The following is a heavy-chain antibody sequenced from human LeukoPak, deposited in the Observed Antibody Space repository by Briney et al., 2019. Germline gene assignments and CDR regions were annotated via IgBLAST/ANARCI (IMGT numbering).Heavy chain of an antibody. V-gene: IGHV4-61*08. CDR1: GGSISSGGYY. J-gene: IGHJ5*02. Sequence: PSETLSLTCTVSGGSISSGGYYWSWIRQAPGTGLEWMGDIYYSGTTKYNPSLKSRVTISVDTSKNQFSLNLRSVTAADTAVYYCARDRNGGYNWFDPWGQGTLVTVSS. CDR3: ARDRNGGYNWFDP. D-gene: IGHD4-23*01. CDR2: IYYSGTT.